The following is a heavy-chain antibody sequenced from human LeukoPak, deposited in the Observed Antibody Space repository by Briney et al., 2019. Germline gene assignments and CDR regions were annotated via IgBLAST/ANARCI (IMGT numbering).Heavy chain of an antibody. D-gene: IGHD3-10*01. CDR2: INHSGST. Sequence: SETLSLTCAVYGGSFSGYYWSWIRQPPGKGLEWIGEINHSGSTNYNPSLKSRVTISVDTSKNQFFLKLSSVTAADTAVYYCARGRFGELLYYYFDYWGQGTLVTVSS. V-gene: IGHV4-34*01. J-gene: IGHJ4*02. CDR3: ARGRFGELLYYYFDY. CDR1: GGSFSGYY.